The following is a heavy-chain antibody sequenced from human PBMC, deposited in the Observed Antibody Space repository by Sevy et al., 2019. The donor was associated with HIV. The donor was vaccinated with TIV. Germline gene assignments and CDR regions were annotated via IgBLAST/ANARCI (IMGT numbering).Heavy chain of an antibody. Sequence: GGSLRLSCAASGFTFSNYWMHWVRQAPGKGLVWVSRFKTDGSSRDSADSVKGRFFISRDNAKNLVYLQMDSLRAEDTAVYYCAREGDTVLVPTAVDAFDFWGQGTMVTVSS. J-gene: IGHJ3*01. CDR1: GFTFSNYW. V-gene: IGHV3-74*01. CDR3: AREGDTVLVPTAVDAFDF. CDR2: FKTDGSSR. D-gene: IGHD2-2*01.